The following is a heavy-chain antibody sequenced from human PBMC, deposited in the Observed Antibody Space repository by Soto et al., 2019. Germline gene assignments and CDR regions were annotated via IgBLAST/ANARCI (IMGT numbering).Heavy chain of an antibody. CDR3: XXXRYSSPMGYYYGMDV. D-gene: IGHD6-19*01. J-gene: IGHJ6*02. V-gene: IGHV1-69*01. Sequence: QAQLEQSGGEVKKPGSSVKVSCKASRVAFSKFIVTWVRQAPGLGLEWVGGIIPIFGTANYAQKFQGRVTITADESTSTSYMEVNNLRSEDTAVYYCXXXRYSSPMGYYYGMDVWGQGTTVTVSS. CDR2: IIPIFGTA. CDR1: RVAFSKFI.